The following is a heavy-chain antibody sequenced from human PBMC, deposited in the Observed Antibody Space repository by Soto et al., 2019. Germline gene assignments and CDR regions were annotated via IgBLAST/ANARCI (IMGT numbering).Heavy chain of an antibody. CDR1: GFTFSSYA. J-gene: IGHJ4*02. D-gene: IGHD1-26*01. V-gene: IGHV3-30*04. Sequence: QVQLVESGGGVVQPGRSLRLSCAASGFTFSSYAMHWVRQAPGKGLEWVAVISNDGSNKDYADSVKGRFIISRDNSKNTLYLQMNSLRAEDTAVYYCARDKSSGSSLRYWGQGTLVTVSS. CDR3: ARDKSSGSSLRY. CDR2: ISNDGSNK.